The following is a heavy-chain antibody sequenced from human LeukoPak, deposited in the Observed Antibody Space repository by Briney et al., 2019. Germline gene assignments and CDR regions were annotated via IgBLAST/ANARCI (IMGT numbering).Heavy chain of an antibody. D-gene: IGHD3-10*01. Sequence: KPGGSLRLSCAASGFTFSSYAMSWVRQAPGKGREWVSSISSSSSYIYYADSVKGRFTISRDNAKNSLYLQMNSLRAEDTAVYYCATPMGSYYYGMDVWGQGTTVTVSS. CDR2: ISSSSSYI. V-gene: IGHV3-21*01. J-gene: IGHJ6*02. CDR1: GFTFSSYA. CDR3: ATPMGSYYYGMDV.